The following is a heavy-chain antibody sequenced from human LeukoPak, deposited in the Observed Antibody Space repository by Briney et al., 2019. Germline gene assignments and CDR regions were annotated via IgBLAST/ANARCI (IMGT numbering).Heavy chain of an antibody. Sequence: PSETLSPTCAVYGGSFSGYYWSWIRQPPGKGLEWIGEINHSGSTNYNPSLKSRVTISVDTSKNQFSLKLSSVTAADTAVYYCARWAQDIVVVVAAPGYYFDYWGQGTLVTVSS. CDR1: GGSFSGYY. CDR3: ARWAQDIVVVVAAPGYYFDY. J-gene: IGHJ4*02. CDR2: INHSGST. D-gene: IGHD2-15*01. V-gene: IGHV4-34*01.